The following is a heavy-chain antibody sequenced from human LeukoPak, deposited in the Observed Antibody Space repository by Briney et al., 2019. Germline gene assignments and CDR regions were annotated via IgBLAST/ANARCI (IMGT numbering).Heavy chain of an antibody. Sequence: PGGSLRLSCAASGFTFSSYWMSWVRQAPGKGLEWVANIKQDGSEKYYVDSVKGRFTISRDNSKNTLYLQMNSLRAEDTAVYYCAKDAIYSSGYYPPSVAFFDYWGQGTLVTVSS. CDR3: AKDAIYSSGYYPPSVAFFDY. CDR1: GFTFSSYW. V-gene: IGHV3-7*03. CDR2: IKQDGSEK. D-gene: IGHD3-22*01. J-gene: IGHJ4*02.